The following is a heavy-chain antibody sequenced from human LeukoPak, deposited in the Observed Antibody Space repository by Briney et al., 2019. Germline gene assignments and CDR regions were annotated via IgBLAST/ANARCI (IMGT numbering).Heavy chain of an antibody. CDR2: ISGSGDKT. J-gene: IGHJ4*02. CDR1: GFTFSSYA. CDR3: ARGSNYYPLL. D-gene: IGHD3-10*01. V-gene: IGHV3-23*01. Sequence: GGSLRLSCAASGFTFSSYAMSWVRQAPGKGLEWVSAISGSGDKTYYADSVKGRFTISRDSSKNTMYLQMNSLRAEDTAVYYCARGSNYYPLLWGQGTLVTVSS.